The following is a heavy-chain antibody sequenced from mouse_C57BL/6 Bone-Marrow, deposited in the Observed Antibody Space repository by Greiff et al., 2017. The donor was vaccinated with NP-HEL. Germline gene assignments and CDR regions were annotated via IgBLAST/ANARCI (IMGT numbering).Heavy chain of an antibody. D-gene: IGHD1-1*01. Sequence: QVQLQQSGAELVKPGASVKMSCTASGYTFTSYWITWVKQRPGQGLEWIGDIYPGSGSTYYTEKFKGKVTLTVDTSSSTAYLQLSSLTSEDTAVYYCARSDYGSSYDWYFDVWGTGTTVTVSS. V-gene: IGHV1-55*01. CDR1: GYTFTSYW. CDR3: ARSDYGSSYDWYFDV. J-gene: IGHJ1*03. CDR2: IYPGSGST.